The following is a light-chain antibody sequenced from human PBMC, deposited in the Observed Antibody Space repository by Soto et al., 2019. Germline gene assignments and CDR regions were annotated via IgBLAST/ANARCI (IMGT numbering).Light chain of an antibody. CDR1: SSDIGAYNY. V-gene: IGLV2-8*01. CDR2: EVT. CDR3: SSYTSSTTLSI. Sequence: QSALTQPPSASGSPGQSVTISCTGTSSDIGAYNYVSWYQQHPGKAPKLMIYEVTKRPSGVPDRFSGSKSGNSASLTISGLLAEDEADYYCSSYTSSTTLSIFGGGTKLTVL. J-gene: IGLJ2*01.